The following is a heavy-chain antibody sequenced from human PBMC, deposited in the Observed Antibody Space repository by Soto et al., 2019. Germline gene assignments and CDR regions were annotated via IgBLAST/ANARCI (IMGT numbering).Heavy chain of an antibody. CDR1: GYTFTNYG. J-gene: IGHJ6*02. CDR3: ARVQLYCSSTSCFPYGMDV. V-gene: IGHV1-3*01. Sequence: QVQLVQSGAEVKKPGASVKVSCKASGYTFTNYGIHWVRQAPGQRLEWMGWINAGNGDTTYSQTFQGRFTMTRDTSASRAYMAMSSLRSEVTAVYYCARVQLYCSSTSCFPYGMDVWGQGTTVTVSS. D-gene: IGHD2-2*01. CDR2: INAGNGDT.